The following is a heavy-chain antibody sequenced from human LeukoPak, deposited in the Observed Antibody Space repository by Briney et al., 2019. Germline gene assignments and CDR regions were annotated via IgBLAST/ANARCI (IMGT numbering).Heavy chain of an antibody. V-gene: IGHV4-39*07. Sequence: SETLSLTCTVTGGSISSSSYYWGWIRQPPGEGLEWIGSIYYSGSTYYNPSLKSRVTISVDTSKNQFSLKLSSVTAADTAVYYCGREGYSSSWYPTYYYYMDVWGKGTTVTVSS. CDR1: GGSISSSSYY. J-gene: IGHJ6*03. D-gene: IGHD6-13*01. CDR3: GREGYSSSWYPTYYYYMDV. CDR2: IYYSGST.